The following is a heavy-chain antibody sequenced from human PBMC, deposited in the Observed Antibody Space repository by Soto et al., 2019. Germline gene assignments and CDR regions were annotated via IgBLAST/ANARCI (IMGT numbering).Heavy chain of an antibody. J-gene: IGHJ6*02. CDR2: TSTCTCKT. CDR1: GYVFSDNG. CDR3: ARDGQFAPNGNQLMDV. V-gene: IGHV1-18*04. D-gene: IGHD1-1*01. Sequence: QVQLVQSGAGVKKPGASVKVSCKASGYVFSDNGLSWVRQVPGQGLEWMGWTSTCTCKTKYAQKFPDRVILTTDTSTRTAYMDLRSLRPHDTGVYYCARDGQFAPNGNQLMDVWGQGTPVTVS.